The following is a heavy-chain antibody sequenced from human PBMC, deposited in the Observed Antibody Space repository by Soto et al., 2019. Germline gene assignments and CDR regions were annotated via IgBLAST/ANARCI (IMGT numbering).Heavy chain of an antibody. CDR3: ARVAYFYDSPVGSACDV. D-gene: IGHD3-22*01. CDR1: GFTFSDYY. CDR2: IPSSSTSST. V-gene: IGHV3-11*05. J-gene: IGHJ3*01. Sequence: QVQLVESGGGLVRPGGYLTLSCSASGFTFSDYYMNWIRQAPGKGLELVSSIPSSSTSSTDYADSVKGRFTICRDNVKNSFFLHMNRLRAEDTAVYYCARVAYFYDSPVGSACDVWGQGTMVTVSS.